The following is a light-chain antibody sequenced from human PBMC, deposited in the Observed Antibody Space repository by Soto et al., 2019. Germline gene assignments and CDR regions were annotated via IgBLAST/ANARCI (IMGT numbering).Light chain of an antibody. V-gene: IGLV2-14*01. CDR2: DVS. CDR3: CSFKSSSTYV. Sequence: QSVLTQPASVSGSPGQSITISCTGTSSDIGAYKYVSWFQQHPGKAPKLMIYDVSNRPSGVSNRFSGSKSGNTASLTISGLQTADEADYYCCSFKSSSTYVFGTGTKLTV. CDR1: SSDIGAYKY. J-gene: IGLJ1*01.